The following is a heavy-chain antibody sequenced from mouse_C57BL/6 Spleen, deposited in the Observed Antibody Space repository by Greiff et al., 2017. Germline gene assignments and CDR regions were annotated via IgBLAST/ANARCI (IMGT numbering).Heavy chain of an antibody. D-gene: IGHD1-1*01. V-gene: IGHV1-81*01. J-gene: IGHJ3*01. CDR3: ARDFGSSYGFAY. CDR2: IYPRSGNT. CDR1: GYNFTSYG. Sequence: VQLQQSGAELARPGASVKLSCKTSGYNFTSYGISWVKQRTGQGLEWIGEIYPRSGNTYYNEKFKGKATLTADKSSSTAYMELLSLTSDDTAVYFCARDFGSSYGFAYWGQVTLVTDSA.